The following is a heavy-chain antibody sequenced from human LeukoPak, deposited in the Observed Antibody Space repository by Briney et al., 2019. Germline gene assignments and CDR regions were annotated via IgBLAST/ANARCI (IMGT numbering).Heavy chain of an antibody. D-gene: IGHD2-15*01. CDR1: GFTFSRYA. V-gene: IGHV3-23*01. CDR3: AKALVVVVAAGFDP. J-gene: IGHJ5*02. Sequence: PGGSLRLSCAASGFTFSRYAMSWVRQAPGKGLEWVSAISGSGGSTYYADSVKGRFTISRDNSKNTLYLQMNSLRAEDTAVYYCAKALVVVVAAGFDPWGQGTLVTVSS. CDR2: ISGSGGST.